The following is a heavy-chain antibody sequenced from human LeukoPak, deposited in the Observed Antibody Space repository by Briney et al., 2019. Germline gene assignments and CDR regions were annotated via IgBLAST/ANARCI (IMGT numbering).Heavy chain of an antibody. CDR3: AREGPDIVVVPAAPLAY. J-gene: IGHJ4*02. Sequence: PGGSLRLSCAASGFTFDDYGMSCVPRAPGKGLEGVSGINLNGGSTSYADSVKGQFTISRDNAKNSMYLQMNSLRAEDTALYYCAREGPDIVVVPAAPLAYWGQGTLVTVSS. V-gene: IGHV3-20*04. D-gene: IGHD2-2*01. CDR2: INLNGGST. CDR1: GFTFDDYG.